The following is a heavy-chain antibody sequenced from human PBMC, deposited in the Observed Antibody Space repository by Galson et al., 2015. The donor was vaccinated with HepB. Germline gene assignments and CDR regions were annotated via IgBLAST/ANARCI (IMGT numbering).Heavy chain of an antibody. V-gene: IGHV3-48*01. CDR2: ISSSSSTI. D-gene: IGHD3-22*01. Sequence: SLRLSCAASGFTFSSYSMNWVRQAPGKGLEWVSYISSSSSTIYYADSVKGRFTISRDNAKNSLYLQMNSLRAEDTAVYYCARGGTYYYDSSGPDYWGQGTLVTVSS. CDR3: ARGGTYYYDSSGPDY. J-gene: IGHJ4*02. CDR1: GFTFSSYS.